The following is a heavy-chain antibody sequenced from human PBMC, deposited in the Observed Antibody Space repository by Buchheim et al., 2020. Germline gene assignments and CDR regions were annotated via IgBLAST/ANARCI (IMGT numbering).Heavy chain of an antibody. CDR1: GFTFSKYW. V-gene: IGHV3-74*01. Sequence: EVQLVESGGGLVQPGGSLRLSCAASGFTFSKYWMHWVRQTPGKGLVWVSRIDTDGSVTTYADSVRGRFTISRDNAKSTLYLQMNSLRAEDTAVYFCSRDTRGSDDFWGLGTL. CDR2: IDTDGSVT. J-gene: IGHJ4*02. D-gene: IGHD6-25*01. CDR3: SRDTRGSDDF.